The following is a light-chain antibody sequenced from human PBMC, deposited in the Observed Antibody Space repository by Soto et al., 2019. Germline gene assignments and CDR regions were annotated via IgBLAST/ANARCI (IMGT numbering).Light chain of an antibody. V-gene: IGLV3-21*02. CDR1: VIGSIS. Sequence: SYELTQPPSVSVAPGQTASITCGGNVIGSISVHWYQQKPGQAPVLVVYDDSDRPSGIPERFSGSNSRNTATLTISRVEAGDEADYYCQVWESSSDHVIVGGGTKLTVL. CDR2: DDS. CDR3: QVWESSSDHVI. J-gene: IGLJ2*01.